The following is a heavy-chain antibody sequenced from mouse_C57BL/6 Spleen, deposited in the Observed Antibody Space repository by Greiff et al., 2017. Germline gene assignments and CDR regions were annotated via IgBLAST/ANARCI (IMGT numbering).Heavy chain of an antibody. J-gene: IGHJ1*03. CDR1: GYAFSSSW. CDR2: IYPGDGDT. Sequence: QVQLQQSGPELVKPGASVKISCTASGYAFSSSWMNWVKQRPGKGLEWIGRIYPGDGDTNYNGKFKGKATLTADKSSSTAYMQLSSLTSEDSAVYFCASVYNYDRCWYFDVWGTGTTVRVSS. CDR3: ASVYNYDRCWYFDV. V-gene: IGHV1-82*01. D-gene: IGHD2-12*01.